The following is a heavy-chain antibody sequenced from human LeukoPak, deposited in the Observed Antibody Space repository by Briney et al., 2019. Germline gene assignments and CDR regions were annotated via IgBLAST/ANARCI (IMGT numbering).Heavy chain of an antibody. CDR3: ANSPFVWRVFDY. V-gene: IGHV4-39*01. D-gene: IGHD3-16*01. J-gene: IGHJ4*01. Sequence: SETLSLTYIVSGGSISSSTDYWGWIRQPPGKGLEWIGNVYNSGSTYYNPSLKSRVTISVDTSKNQFSLKLHSVTAADTAVYYCANSPFVWRVFDYWGQRALVTVSS. CDR2: VYNSGST. CDR1: GGSISSSTDY.